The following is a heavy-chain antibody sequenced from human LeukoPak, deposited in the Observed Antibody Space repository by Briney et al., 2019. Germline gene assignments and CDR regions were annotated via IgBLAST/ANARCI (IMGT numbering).Heavy chain of an antibody. CDR3: ARSYRITMIVVAHFDY. J-gene: IGHJ4*02. V-gene: IGHV4-39*07. D-gene: IGHD3-22*01. CDR1: GGSISSSSYY. CDR2: IYYSGST. Sequence: SETLSLTCTVSGGSISSSSYYWGWIRQPPGKGLEWIGSIYYSGSTYYNPSLKSRVTISVDTSKNQFSLKLSSVTAADTAVYYCARSYRITMIVVAHFDYWGQGTLVTVSS.